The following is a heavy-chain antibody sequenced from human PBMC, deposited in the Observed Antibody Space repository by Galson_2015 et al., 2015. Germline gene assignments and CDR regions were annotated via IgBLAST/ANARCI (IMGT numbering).Heavy chain of an antibody. CDR3: ARRTIAGVRGVIMGRAFDI. CDR2: IIPIFGTA. CDR1: GGTFSSYA. V-gene: IGHV1-69*13. J-gene: IGHJ3*02. D-gene: IGHD3-10*01. Sequence: SVKVSCKASGGTFSSYAISWVRQAPGQGLEWMGGIIPIFGTANYAQKFQGRVTITADESTSTAYMELSSLRSEDTAVYYCARRTIAGVRGVIMGRAFDIWGQGTMVTVSS.